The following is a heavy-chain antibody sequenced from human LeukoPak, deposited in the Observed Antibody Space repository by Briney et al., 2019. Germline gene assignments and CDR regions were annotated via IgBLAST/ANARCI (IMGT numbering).Heavy chain of an antibody. J-gene: IGHJ6*03. V-gene: IGHV3-7*01. Sequence: PGGSLRLSCAASGFTFSSYWMSWVRQAPGKGLEWVANIKQDGNEKYYVDSVKGRFTISRDNSKNSLYLQMNSLRAEDTAVYYCARDPQGIGYYYMDVWGKGTTVTVSS. D-gene: IGHD2-21*01. CDR3: ARDPQGIGYYYMDV. CDR1: GFTFSSYW. CDR2: IKQDGNEK.